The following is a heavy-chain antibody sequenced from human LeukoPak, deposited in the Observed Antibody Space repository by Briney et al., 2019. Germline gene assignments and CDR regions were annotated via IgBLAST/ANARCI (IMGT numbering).Heavy chain of an antibody. CDR3: AREINYYDSSGPPTHGWFDP. J-gene: IGHJ5*02. V-gene: IGHV4-59*12. CDR1: GVSISSYY. Sequence: PSEALSLTCTVSGVSISSYYWSWIRQPPGKGLEWIGYIYYSGSTNYSPSLKSRVTISLDTSKNQFSLKLSSVTAADTAVYYCAREINYYDSSGPPTHGWFDPWGQGTLVTVSS. D-gene: IGHD3-22*01. CDR2: IYYSGST.